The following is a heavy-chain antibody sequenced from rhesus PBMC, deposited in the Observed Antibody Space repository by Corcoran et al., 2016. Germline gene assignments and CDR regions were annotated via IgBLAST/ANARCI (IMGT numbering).Heavy chain of an antibody. J-gene: IGHJ4*01. D-gene: IGHD3-9*01. CDR2: ISYDGSKK. V-gene: IGHV3-54*02. Sequence: EVQLVESGGGLVQPGGSLRLSCAASGFTFSSYGMHWVRQAPGKGLEWVAVISYDGSKKYYADSVKDRFTISRDNSKNMLYLHMNNLKLEDTAVYYCARDSYYEDDYGYYYPHYWGQGVLVTVSS. CDR1: GFTFSSYG. CDR3: ARDSYYEDDYGYYYPHY.